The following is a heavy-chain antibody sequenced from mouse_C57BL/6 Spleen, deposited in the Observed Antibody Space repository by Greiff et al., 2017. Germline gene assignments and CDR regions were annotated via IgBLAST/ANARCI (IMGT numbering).Heavy chain of an antibody. CDR2: IYPGDGDT. Sequence: QVQLQQSGPELVKPGASVKISCKASGYAFSSSWMNWVKQRPGKGLEWIGRIYPGDGDTNYNGKFKGKATLTADKSSSTAYMQLSSLTSEDSAVYFCARGTYDYAGYWGQGTTLTVSS. J-gene: IGHJ2*01. D-gene: IGHD2-4*01. V-gene: IGHV1-82*01. CDR3: ARGTYDYAGY. CDR1: GYAFSSSW.